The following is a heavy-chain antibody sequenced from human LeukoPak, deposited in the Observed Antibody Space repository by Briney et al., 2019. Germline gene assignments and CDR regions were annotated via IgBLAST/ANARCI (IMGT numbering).Heavy chain of an antibody. J-gene: IGHJ4*02. Sequence: ASVKVSCKASGYTFSTYDINWVRQVTGQGLEWMGWMNPNSGNTGYAQKIQGRVTMTRNTSINTAYMELSSLRSEDTAVCYCARHTAVLPGDYWGQGTLVTVSS. CDR1: GYTFSTYD. CDR2: MNPNSGNT. V-gene: IGHV1-8*01. D-gene: IGHD5-18*01. CDR3: ARHTAVLPGDY.